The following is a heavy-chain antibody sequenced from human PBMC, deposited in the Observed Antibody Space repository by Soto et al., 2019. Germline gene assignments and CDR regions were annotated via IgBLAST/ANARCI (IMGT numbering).Heavy chain of an antibody. V-gene: IGHV4-30-4*02. CDR1: GGSISSGDYY. Sequence: SETLSLTCTVSGGSISSGDYYWSWIRQPPGKGLEWIGYIYYSGSTYYNPSLKSRVTISVDTSKNQFSLRLSSVTAADTAIYYCATRITVFGLLIPPFDPWGQGTQVTVSS. J-gene: IGHJ5*02. CDR2: IYYSGST. CDR3: ATRITVFGLLIPPFDP. D-gene: IGHD3-3*01.